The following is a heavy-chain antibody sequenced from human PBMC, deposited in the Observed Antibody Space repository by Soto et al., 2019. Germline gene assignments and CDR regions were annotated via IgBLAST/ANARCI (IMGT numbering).Heavy chain of an antibody. Sequence: ASVKVSCKASGYTFTSYYMNWVRQAPGQGLEWLGIINPSGGYTTYAQRFLGRVTMTRDTSTSTVYMELSSLRSEDTAVYYCARDLLTAAGLTSRIYGMDVCGQGTTVTVSS. CDR1: GYTFTSYY. CDR3: ARDLLTAAGLTSRIYGMDV. J-gene: IGHJ6*02. CDR2: INPSGGYT. V-gene: IGHV1-46*03. D-gene: IGHD6-25*01.